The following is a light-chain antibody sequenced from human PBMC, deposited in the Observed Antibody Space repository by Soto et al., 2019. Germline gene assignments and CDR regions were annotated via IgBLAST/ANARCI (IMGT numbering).Light chain of an antibody. Sequence: PWAQSAYALSLSVSDIVAITCRASQGIRNYLAWYQQKPGKAPKLLIYAASSLQSGVPSRFSGSGSGTDFTLTISSLQPEDFAPYYCPHAYIYPITVGGGTKVDI. V-gene: IGKV1-6*01. CDR1: QGIRNY. CDR2: AAS. CDR3: PHAYIYPIT. J-gene: IGKJ4*01.